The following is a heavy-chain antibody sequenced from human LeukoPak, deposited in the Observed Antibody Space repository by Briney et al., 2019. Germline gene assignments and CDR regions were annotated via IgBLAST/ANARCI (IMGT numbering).Heavy chain of an antibody. CDR1: GGTFSSYA. V-gene: IGHV1-69*05. J-gene: IGHJ4*02. CDR3: ARDVWGGQPLPAHFDY. Sequence: SVKVSCKASGGTFSSYAISWGRQAPGQGLEWMGRIIPIFGTANYAQKFQGRVTITTDESTSTAYMELSSLRSEDTAVYYCARDVWGGQPLPAHFDYWGQGTLVTVSS. CDR2: IIPIFGTA. D-gene: IGHD3-16*01.